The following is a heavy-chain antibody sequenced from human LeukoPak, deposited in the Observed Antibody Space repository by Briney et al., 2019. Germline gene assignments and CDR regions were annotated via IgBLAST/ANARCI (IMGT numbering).Heavy chain of an antibody. J-gene: IGHJ4*02. D-gene: IGHD4-17*01. Sequence: GGSLRLSCAASGFTFSSYEMNWGRQAPGKGLEWVSYISSSGSTIYYADSVKGRFAISRDNAKNSLYLQMNSLRAEDQAVYYCARDPVTTAASFDYWGQGTLVTVSS. CDR2: ISSSGSTI. CDR1: GFTFSSYE. CDR3: ARDPVTTAASFDY. V-gene: IGHV3-48*03.